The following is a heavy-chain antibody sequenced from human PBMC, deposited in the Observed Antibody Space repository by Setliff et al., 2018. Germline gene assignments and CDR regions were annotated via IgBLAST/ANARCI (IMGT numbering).Heavy chain of an antibody. D-gene: IGHD3-3*01. J-gene: IGHJ4*02. CDR1: GFTFSSYA. V-gene: IGHV3-23*01. Sequence: PGGSLRLSCAASGFTFSSYAMSWVRQAPGKGLEWVSAISGSGGSTYYADSVKGRFTISRDNSKNTLYLQMNSLRAEDTAVYYCAKADRRPLWSGSQGHYFDYWGQGTLVTVSS. CDR3: AKADRRPLWSGSQGHYFDY. CDR2: ISGSGGST.